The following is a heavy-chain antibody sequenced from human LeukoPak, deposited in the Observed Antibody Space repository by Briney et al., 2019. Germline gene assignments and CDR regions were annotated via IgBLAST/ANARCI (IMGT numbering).Heavy chain of an antibody. D-gene: IGHD2-2*01. CDR3: ARPSASASLYYFDY. CDR2: IYPGDSDT. Sequence: GESLKISCNGSGYXFTSYWICWVRQMPGKGLEWMGIIYPGDSDTRYSPSFQGQVTISADKSISTAYLQWSSLKASDTAMYYCARPSASASLYYFDYWGQGTLVTVSS. V-gene: IGHV5-51*01. CDR1: GYXFTSYW. J-gene: IGHJ4*02.